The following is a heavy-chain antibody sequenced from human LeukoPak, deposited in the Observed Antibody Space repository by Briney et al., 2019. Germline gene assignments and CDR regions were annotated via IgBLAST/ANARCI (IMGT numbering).Heavy chain of an antibody. Sequence: GGSLRLSCAASGFTFSTYWMSWVRQGPGKGLEWVGFVSHDGTKDYYGDSVTGRFTISRDNAGNMVYLQMNSLTSADTAVYFCARELSPYGSGTSSSFRYWGQGALVIVSS. CDR3: ARELSPYGSGTSSSFRY. D-gene: IGHD3-10*01. CDR2: VSHDGTKD. V-gene: IGHV3-30*03. J-gene: IGHJ4*02. CDR1: GFTFSTYW.